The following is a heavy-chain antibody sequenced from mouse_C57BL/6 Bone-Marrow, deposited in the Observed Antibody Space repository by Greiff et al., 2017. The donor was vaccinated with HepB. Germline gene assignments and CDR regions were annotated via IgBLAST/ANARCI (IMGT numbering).Heavy chain of an antibody. V-gene: IGHV1-63*01. Sequence: QVQLQQSGAELVRPGTSVKMSCKASGYTFTNYWIGWAKQRPGHGLEWIGDIYLGGGYTNYNEKFKGKATLTADKSSSTAYMQFSSLTSEDSAIYYCASAYPTGYFDYWGQGTTLTVSS. CDR2: IYLGGGYT. CDR3: ASAYPTGYFDY. CDR1: GYTFTNYW. J-gene: IGHJ2*01. D-gene: IGHD2-10*01.